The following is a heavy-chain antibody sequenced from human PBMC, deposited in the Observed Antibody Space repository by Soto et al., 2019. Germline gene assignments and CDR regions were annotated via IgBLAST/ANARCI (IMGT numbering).Heavy chain of an antibody. J-gene: IGHJ4*02. CDR3: AKEFWSGPFDY. CDR2: IWSDGSNK. V-gene: IGHV3-33*06. CDR1: GFTFSSYG. Sequence: QVQLVESGGGVVQPGRSLRLSCAASGFTFSSYGMHWVRQAPGKGLEWVAVIWSDGSNKYYADSVKGRFTISRDNSKNTLYLQVNSLRAEDTAGYYCAKEFWSGPFDYWGQGTLVTVSS. D-gene: IGHD3-3*01.